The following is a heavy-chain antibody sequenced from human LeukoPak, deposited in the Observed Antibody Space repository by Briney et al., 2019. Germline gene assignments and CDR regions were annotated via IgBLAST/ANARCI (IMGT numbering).Heavy chain of an antibody. J-gene: IGHJ6*03. Sequence: PSETLSLTCTVSGGSISSYYWSWIRQPPGKGLEWIGYIYYSGSTNYNPSLKSRVTISVDTSKNQFSLKLSSVTAADTAVYYCARGDYYYYYMDVWGKGTTVTISS. CDR2: IYYSGST. CDR3: ARGDYYYYYMDV. CDR1: GGSISSYY. V-gene: IGHV4-59*01.